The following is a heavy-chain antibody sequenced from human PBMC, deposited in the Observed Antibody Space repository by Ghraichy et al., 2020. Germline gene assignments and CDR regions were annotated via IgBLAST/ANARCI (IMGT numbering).Heavy chain of an antibody. J-gene: IGHJ4*02. V-gene: IGHV3-23*01. D-gene: IGHD3-3*01. CDR1: GFTFSSYA. Sequence: GGSLRLSCAASGFTFSSYAMSWVRQAPGKGLEWVSAISGSGGSTYYADSVKGRFTISRDNSKNTLYLQMNSLRAEDTAVYYCAKRVSSDFWSGYFPDDYWGQGTLVTVSS. CDR2: ISGSGGST. CDR3: AKRVSSDFWSGYFPDDY.